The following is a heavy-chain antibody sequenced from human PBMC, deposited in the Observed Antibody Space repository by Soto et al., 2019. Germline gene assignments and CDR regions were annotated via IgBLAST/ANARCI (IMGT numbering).Heavy chain of an antibody. CDR1: GGSISNYY. CDR2: IDSSGSS. V-gene: IGHV4-4*07. CDR3: ATGGHDFWSGPFDY. J-gene: IGHJ4*02. Sequence: SETLSLTCTVSGGSISNYYCNWIRQPAGKGLEWIGRIDSSGSSNYNASLKSRVSTSLRTSKQEFSLKLSSVTAADTALYYCATGGHDFWSGPFDYWGRGALVTVSS. D-gene: IGHD3-3*01.